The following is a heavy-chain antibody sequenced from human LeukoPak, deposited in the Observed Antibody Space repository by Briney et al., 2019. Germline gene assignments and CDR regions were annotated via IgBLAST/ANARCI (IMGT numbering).Heavy chain of an antibody. V-gene: IGHV4-59*01. CDR1: GGSISSYY. Sequence: SETLSLTCTVSGGSISSYYWSWIRQPPGKGLEWIGYIYYSGSTNYNPSLKSRVTISVDTSKNQFSLKLSSVTAADTAVYYCARVKKRITMVRGAVSYWFDSWGQGTLVTVSS. CDR2: IYYSGST. J-gene: IGHJ5*01. D-gene: IGHD3-10*01. CDR3: ARVKKRITMVRGAVSYWFDS.